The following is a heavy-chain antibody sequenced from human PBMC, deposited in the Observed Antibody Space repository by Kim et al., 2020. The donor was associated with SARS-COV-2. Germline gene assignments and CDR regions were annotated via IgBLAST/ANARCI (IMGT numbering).Heavy chain of an antibody. D-gene: IGHD6-19*01. V-gene: IGHV3-23*01. J-gene: IGHJ4*02. CDR2: IHPRAETT. Sequence: GGSLRLSCAVSGFTLSNNAMSWVRQAPGRGLEWVSTIHPRAETTYYADSVNGRFTIYRDNSNHTLYLQLNSLRADDTAVYYCAKDRGGSGWPVFDYWGQGTLATVSS. CDR3: AKDRGGSGWPVFDY. CDR1: GFTLSNNA.